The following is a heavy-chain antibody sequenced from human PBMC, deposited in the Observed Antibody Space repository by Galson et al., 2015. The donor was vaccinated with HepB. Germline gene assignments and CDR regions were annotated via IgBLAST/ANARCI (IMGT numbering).Heavy chain of an antibody. V-gene: IGHV4-30-4*01. CDR3: ARAKVAATTSGAFDI. CDR1: GGSISSGDYY. J-gene: IGHJ3*02. Sequence: LSLTCTVSGGSISSGDYYWSWILQPPGKGLEWIGYIYYSGSTYYNPSLKSRVTISVDTSKNQFSLKLSSVTAADTAVYYCARAKVAATTSGAFDIWGQGTMVTVSS. CDR2: IYYSGST. D-gene: IGHD1-26*01.